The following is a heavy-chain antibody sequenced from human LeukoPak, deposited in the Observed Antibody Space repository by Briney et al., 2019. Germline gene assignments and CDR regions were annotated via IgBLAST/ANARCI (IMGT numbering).Heavy chain of an antibody. V-gene: IGHV4-59*08. Sequence: SETLSLTCTVSGGSISTYYWTWIRQPPGKGLEWIGYIYYTGSTNYNPSLKSRVTISVDTSKIQFSLKLSSVTAADTAVYYCARRHTMVRGVPFDYWGQGTLVTVSS. CDR1: GGSISTYY. CDR2: IYYTGST. CDR3: ARRHTMVRGVPFDY. J-gene: IGHJ4*02. D-gene: IGHD3-10*01.